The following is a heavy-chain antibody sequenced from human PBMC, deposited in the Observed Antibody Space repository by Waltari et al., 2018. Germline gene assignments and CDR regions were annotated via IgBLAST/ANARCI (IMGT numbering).Heavy chain of an antibody. D-gene: IGHD4-17*01. CDR1: GGSIKTHY. CDR3: ARVVFGDFLGGWFDS. J-gene: IGHJ5*01. CDR2: MSDSGRH. Sequence: QVQMQESGPGLVKPSGTLSLTCTVSGGSIKTHYWPWIRQTPGKGLEWIGHMSDSGRHDYNPPLRSRVTISVDTSKNQVSLNLKSVTAADTAVYYCARVVFGDFLGGWFDSWGRGTRVTVSS. V-gene: IGHV4-59*11.